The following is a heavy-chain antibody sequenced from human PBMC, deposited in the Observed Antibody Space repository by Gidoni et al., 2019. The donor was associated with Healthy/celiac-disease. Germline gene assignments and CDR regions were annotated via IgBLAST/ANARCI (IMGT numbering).Heavy chain of an antibody. Sequence: QVQLVESGGGLVKPGGSLRLSCAASGFTFSDYYMSWIRQAPGKGLEGVSYISSSGSTIYYADSVKGRFTISRDNAKNSLYLQMNSLRAEDTAVYYCASGERWLQFNYWYFDLWGRGTLVTVSS. V-gene: IGHV3-11*01. CDR1: GFTFSDYY. D-gene: IGHD5-12*01. CDR3: ASGERWLQFNYWYFDL. CDR2: ISSSGSTI. J-gene: IGHJ2*01.